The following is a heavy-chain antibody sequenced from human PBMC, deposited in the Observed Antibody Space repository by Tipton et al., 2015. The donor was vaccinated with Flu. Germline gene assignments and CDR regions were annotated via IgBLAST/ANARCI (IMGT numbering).Heavy chain of an antibody. CDR3: ARHTGDSVRGVIDY. CDR1: GDSISRGTHY. V-gene: IGHV4-61*02. J-gene: IGHJ4*02. CDR2: IYTSGST. Sequence: TLSLTCTVSGDSISRGTHYWSWIRQPAGKGLEWIGRIYTSGSTKYNPSLKSRLTMSVDTSKNQFSLKLSSVTAADTAVYYCARHTGDSVRGVIDYWGQGNLVTASS. D-gene: IGHD3-10*02.